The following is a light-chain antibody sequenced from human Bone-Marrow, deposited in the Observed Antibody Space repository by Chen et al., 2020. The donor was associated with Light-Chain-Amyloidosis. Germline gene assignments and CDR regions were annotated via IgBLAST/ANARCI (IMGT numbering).Light chain of an antibody. CDR1: NSNIGINY. J-gene: IGLJ3*02. CDR3: ATWDSSLTVWM. Sequence: QSVLTQPPSVSPAPCQQVTISCSGSNSNIGINYVSWYQQLPGTSPKLLIYENNQRPSEIPDRFSGSKSGTSATLGVAGLQTGDEADYYCATWDSSLTVWMFGGGTKLTVL. CDR2: ENN. V-gene: IGLV1-51*02.